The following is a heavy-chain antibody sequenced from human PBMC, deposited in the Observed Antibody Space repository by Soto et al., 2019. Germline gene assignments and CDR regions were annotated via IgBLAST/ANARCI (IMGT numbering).Heavy chain of an antibody. CDR3: TKDREDHLVRGWFDP. J-gene: IGHJ5*02. CDR2: ISDDGTKK. V-gene: IGHV3-30*18. D-gene: IGHD6-13*01. Sequence: QGQLVESGGGVVQPGTSLTLSCAASGFTFSTYGMHWVRQAPGKGLEWVALISDDGTKKYYADSVKGRFTISRDNSKNTLFLQVTSLRAEDTAVYYCTKDREDHLVRGWFDPWGQGTLVILSS. CDR1: GFTFSTYG.